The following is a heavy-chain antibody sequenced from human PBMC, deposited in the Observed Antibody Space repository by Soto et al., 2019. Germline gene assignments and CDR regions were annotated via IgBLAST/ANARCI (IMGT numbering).Heavy chain of an antibody. D-gene: IGHD3-9*01. CDR3: ARDRNDILTGANWYFDL. J-gene: IGHJ2*01. CDR2: IKKDGSEK. CDR1: GFTFSSYW. V-gene: IGHV3-7*01. Sequence: GGSLRLSCAASGFTFSSYWMSWVRQAPGKGLEWVANIKKDGSEKYYVDSVKGRFTISRDNAKNSLYLQMNSLRAEDTAVYYCARDRNDILTGANWYFDLWGRGTLVTVSS.